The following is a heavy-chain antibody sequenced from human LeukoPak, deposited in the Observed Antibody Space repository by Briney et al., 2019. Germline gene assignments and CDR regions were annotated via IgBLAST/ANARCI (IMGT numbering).Heavy chain of an antibody. V-gene: IGHV3-15*04. CDR2: IESKTDGGTT. J-gene: IGHJ4*02. CDR1: GFTFSNAW. CDR3: TTEAWYDY. D-gene: IGHD6-13*01. Sequence: GGSLRLSCAASGFTFSNAWMSWVRQAPGKGLEWVGRIESKTDGGTTDYAAPVKGRFTISRDDSKNTLYLQMNSLKTEDTAVYYCTTEAWYDYWGQGTLVTVSS.